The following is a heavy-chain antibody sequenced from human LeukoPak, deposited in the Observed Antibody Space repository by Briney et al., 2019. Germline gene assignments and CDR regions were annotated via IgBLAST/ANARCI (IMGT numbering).Heavy chain of an antibody. V-gene: IGHV4-39*01. Sequence: SETLSLTCTVSGGSISSNSYYWGWIRQPPGKGLGWIGSIYYSGSTYYNPSLKSRVTISVDTSNNQFSLKLSSVTAADTAVYYCARRFMVRGAMGFDPWGQGTLVTVSS. CDR2: IYYSGST. CDR3: ARRFMVRGAMGFDP. J-gene: IGHJ5*02. CDR1: GGSISSNSYY. D-gene: IGHD3-10*01.